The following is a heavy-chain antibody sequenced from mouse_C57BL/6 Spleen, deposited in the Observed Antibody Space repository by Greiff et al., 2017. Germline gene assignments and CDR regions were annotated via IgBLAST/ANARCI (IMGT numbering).Heavy chain of an antibody. J-gene: IGHJ2*01. D-gene: IGHD2-12*01. CDR3: ARRGRDDGGFDY. CDR2: IDPSDSYT. V-gene: IGHV1-50*01. CDR1: GYTFTSYW. Sequence: QVQLQQPGAELVKPGASVKLSCKASGYTFTSYWMQWVKQRPGQGLEWIGEIDPSDSYTNYNQKFKGKATLTVDTSSSTAYMQLSSLTSEDSAVYYWARRGRDDGGFDYWGQGTTLTVSS.